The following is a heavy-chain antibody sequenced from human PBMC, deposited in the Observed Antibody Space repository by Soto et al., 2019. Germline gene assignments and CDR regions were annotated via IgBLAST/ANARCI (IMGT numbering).Heavy chain of an antibody. CDR3: ARGLGDYDYIWGSYRPKYYFDY. CDR1: GGSFSGYY. CDR2: INHSGST. J-gene: IGHJ4*01. V-gene: IGHV4-34*01. Sequence: PSETLSLTCAVYGGSFSGYYWSWIRQPPGKGLEWIGEINHSGSTNYNPSLKSRVTISVDTSKNQFSLKLSSVTAADTAVYYCARGLGDYDYIWGSYRPKYYFDYWGQGTLVIVSS. D-gene: IGHD3-16*02.